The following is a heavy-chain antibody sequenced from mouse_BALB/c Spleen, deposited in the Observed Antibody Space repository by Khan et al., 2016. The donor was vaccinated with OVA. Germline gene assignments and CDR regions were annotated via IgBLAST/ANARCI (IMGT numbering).Heavy chain of an antibody. Sequence: VQLQESGPGLVAPSQSLSITCTVSGFSLTDFGVHWVRQPPGKGLEWLVLIWSDGTTTYNSALKSRLSISKDTSQSQVFLKMNSLQTDDTAMYYCARKSYPYAMDYWGQGTSVTVSS. CDR3: ARKSYPYAMDY. CDR2: IWSDGTT. CDR1: GFSLTDFG. V-gene: IGHV2-6*02. J-gene: IGHJ4*01.